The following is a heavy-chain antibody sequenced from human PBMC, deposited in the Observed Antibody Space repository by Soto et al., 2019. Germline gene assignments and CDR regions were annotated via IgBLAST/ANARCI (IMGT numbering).Heavy chain of an antibody. V-gene: IGHV3-23*01. J-gene: IGHJ5*02. CDR1: GFTFSSYA. CDR2: ISGSGGST. D-gene: IGHD5-12*01. CDR3: AKDQQWLRTENNWFDP. Sequence: GGSLRLSCTASGFTFSSYAMSWVRQAPGKGLEWVSAISGSGGSTYYADSVKGRFTISRDNSKNTLYLQMNSLRAEDTAVYYCAKDQQWLRTENNWFDPWGQGTLVTVSS.